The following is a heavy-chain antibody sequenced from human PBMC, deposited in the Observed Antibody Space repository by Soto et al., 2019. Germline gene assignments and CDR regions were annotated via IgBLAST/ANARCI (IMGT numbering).Heavy chain of an antibody. D-gene: IGHD1-20*01. J-gene: IGHJ4*02. Sequence: PGGSLRLSCAASGFTFSSYAMSWVRQAPGKGLEWVSAISGSVGSTYYADSVKGRFTISRDNSKKPLYLQMNSLRADDTAVYYCAKAKVYTWNPGYFDYWGQGTLVTVSS. CDR3: AKAKVYTWNPGYFDY. V-gene: IGHV3-23*01. CDR1: GFTFSSYA. CDR2: ISGSVGST.